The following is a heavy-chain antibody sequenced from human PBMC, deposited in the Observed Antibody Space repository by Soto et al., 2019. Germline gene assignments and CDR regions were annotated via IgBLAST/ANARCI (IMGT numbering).Heavy chain of an antibody. CDR3: AREGGYCSGGSCSDGMDV. CDR2: IWYDGSNK. V-gene: IGHV3-33*01. D-gene: IGHD2-15*01. Sequence: QVQLVESGGGVVQPGRSLRLSCAASGFTFSSYGMHWVRQAPGKGLEWEAVIWYDGSNKYYADSVKGRFTISRDNSKNTLYLQMNSLSAEDTAVYYCAREGGYCSGGSCSDGMDVWGQGTTVTVSS. J-gene: IGHJ6*02. CDR1: GFTFSSYG.